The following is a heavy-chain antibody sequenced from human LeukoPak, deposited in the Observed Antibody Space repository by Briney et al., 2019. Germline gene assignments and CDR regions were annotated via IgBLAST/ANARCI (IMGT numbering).Heavy chain of an antibody. Sequence: GGSLRLSCAASGFTFDDYAMHWVRQAPGKGLEWVSGISWNSGSIGYADSVKGRFTISRDNAKNSLYLRMNSLRAEDMALYYCAKDMGSGWYGSPFDYWGQGTLVTVSS. J-gene: IGHJ4*02. CDR2: ISWNSGSI. CDR1: GFTFDDYA. CDR3: AKDMGSGWYGSPFDY. V-gene: IGHV3-9*03. D-gene: IGHD6-19*01.